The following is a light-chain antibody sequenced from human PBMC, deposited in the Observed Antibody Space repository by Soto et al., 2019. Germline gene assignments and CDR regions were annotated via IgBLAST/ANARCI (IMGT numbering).Light chain of an antibody. CDR2: DAS. CDR3: QQYHSYPIT. V-gene: IGKV3-15*01. Sequence: EIVMTQSPTTLSVSPGDRATLSCRASQGVSSNLAWHQQKPGQAPKILMYDASTWPTGVSARFSGSGSGTEFTLTISSLQSEDFAIYYCQQYHSYPITFGQGTRLEIK. CDR1: QGVSSN. J-gene: IGKJ5*01.